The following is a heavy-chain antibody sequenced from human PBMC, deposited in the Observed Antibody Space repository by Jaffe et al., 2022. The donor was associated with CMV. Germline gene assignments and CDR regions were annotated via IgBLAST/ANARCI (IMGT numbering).Heavy chain of an antibody. CDR3: ARLIPYGSGSYYWFDP. Sequence: QLQLQESGPGLVKPSETLSLTCTVSGGSISSSSYYWGWIRQPPGKGLEWIGSIYYSGSTYYNPSLKSRVTISVDTSKNQFSLKLSSVTAADTAVYYCARLIPYGSGSYYWFDPWGQGTLVTVSS. CDR1: GGSISSSSYY. J-gene: IGHJ5*02. D-gene: IGHD3-10*01. CDR2: IYYSGST. V-gene: IGHV4-39*01.